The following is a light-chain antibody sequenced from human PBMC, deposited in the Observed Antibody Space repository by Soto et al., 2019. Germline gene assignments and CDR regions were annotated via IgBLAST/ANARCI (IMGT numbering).Light chain of an antibody. CDR2: DAS. J-gene: IGKJ1*01. Sequence: EIVMTQSPATLSVSPGERATLSCRASQSVSSYLAWYQQKPGQAPRLLIYDASTRATGIPARFSGSRSGTDFTLTISSLEPEDFAVYYCHHYETFGQGTKVDIK. V-gene: IGKV3-11*01. CDR1: QSVSSY. CDR3: HHYET.